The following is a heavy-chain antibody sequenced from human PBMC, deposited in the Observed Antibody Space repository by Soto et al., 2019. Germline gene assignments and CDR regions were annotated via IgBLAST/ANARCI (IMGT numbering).Heavy chain of an antibody. V-gene: IGHV1-69*01. CDR3: ARAPHLAVANYYYYGMDV. CDR1: GGTFNRNT. D-gene: IGHD6-19*01. Sequence: QVQLVQSGAEVKKPGSSVRMSCKSSGGTFNRNTISWVRQAPGQGLEWMGGIIPMFGTANYAQKFQGRVTITADESTSTAYMELSSLRSEDTAVYYCARAPHLAVANYYYYGMDVWGQGTTVTVSS. J-gene: IGHJ6*02. CDR2: IIPMFGTA.